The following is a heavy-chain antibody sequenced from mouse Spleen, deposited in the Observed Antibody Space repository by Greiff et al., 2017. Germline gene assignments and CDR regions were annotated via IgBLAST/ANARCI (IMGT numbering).Heavy chain of an antibody. D-gene: IGHD1-1*01. V-gene: IGHV2-4-1*01. CDR3: ASLDYYGSSGDYY. CDR2: IWSDGST. J-gene: IGHJ2*01. CDR1: GFSLTNYA. Sequence: QVQLKESGPGLVAPSQSLSITCTVSGFSLTNYAVHWVRQSPGKGLEWLGVIWSDGSTDYNAAFISRLSISKDNSKSQVFFKMNSLQADDTALYYCASLDYYGSSGDYYWGQGTTLTVSS.